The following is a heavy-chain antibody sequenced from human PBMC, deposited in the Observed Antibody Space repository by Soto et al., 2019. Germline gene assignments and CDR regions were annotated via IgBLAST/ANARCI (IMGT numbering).Heavy chain of an antibody. J-gene: IGHJ2*01. Sequence: ASETLSLTCAVHGGSFSGFYWTWIRQPPGKGLEWIGEINHSGSSNYNPPLKSRVTMSLDTSRNQFSPSLNSVTAADTAVYYCARMAGPWYFDLWGRGTLVTVSS. CDR2: INHSGSS. CDR3: ARMAGPWYFDL. V-gene: IGHV4-34*01. CDR1: GGSFSGFY.